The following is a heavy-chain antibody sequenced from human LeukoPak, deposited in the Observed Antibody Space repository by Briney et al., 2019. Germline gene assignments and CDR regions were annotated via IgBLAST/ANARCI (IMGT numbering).Heavy chain of an antibody. V-gene: IGHV4-59*08. D-gene: IGHD4-17*01. CDR3: ARQGGNDYGDYGSEFDAFDI. CDR1: GDSISTYY. Sequence: KASETLSLTCTVSGDSISTYYWNWIRQPPGKGLEWIGYIYYSGSTNYNPSLKSRVTISVDTSKNHFSLKLSSVTAADTAVYYCARQGGNDYGDYGSEFDAFDIWGQGTMVTVSS. J-gene: IGHJ3*02. CDR2: IYYSGST.